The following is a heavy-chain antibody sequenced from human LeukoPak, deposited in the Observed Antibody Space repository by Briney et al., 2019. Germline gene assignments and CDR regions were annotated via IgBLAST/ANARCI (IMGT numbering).Heavy chain of an antibody. J-gene: IGHJ5*02. V-gene: IGHV4-30-4*07. CDR1: GGSISSGSYS. CDR3: AREYSSSWYPPNNWFDP. Sequence: PSQTLSLTCAVSGGSISSGSYSWSWIRQPPGKGLEWIGYFYYTGNTYYNPSLKSRVTISVDTSKNQFSLKLSSVTAADTAVYYCAREYSSSWYPPNNWFDPWGQGTLVTVSS. D-gene: IGHD6-13*01. CDR2: FYYTGNT.